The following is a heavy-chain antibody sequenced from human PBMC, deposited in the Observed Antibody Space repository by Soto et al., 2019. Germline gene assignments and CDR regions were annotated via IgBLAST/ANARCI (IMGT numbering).Heavy chain of an antibody. D-gene: IGHD2-15*01. CDR3: AKAGLEQYWTDFYYHYMDV. Sequence: EVQLSESGGGLVQPGGSLRLSCATSGFTFTNFAMNWVRQAPGMGLEWVSTISGSGGSTYYAESVRGRFTISRDNAKNTVYLQMHSLRAEDTAVYYCAKAGLEQYWTDFYYHYMDVWDKGTTVTVSS. CDR2: ISGSGGST. CDR1: GFTFTNFA. V-gene: IGHV3-23*01. J-gene: IGHJ6*03.